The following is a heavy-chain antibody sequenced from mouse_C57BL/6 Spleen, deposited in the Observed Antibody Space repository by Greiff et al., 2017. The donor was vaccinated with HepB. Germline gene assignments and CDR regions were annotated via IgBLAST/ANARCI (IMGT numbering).Heavy chain of an antibody. Sequence: QVQLQQPGAELVKPGASVKMSCKASGYTFTSYWITWVKQRPGQGLEWIGDIYPGSGSTNYNEKFKSKATLTVDTSSNTAYMQLSSLTSEDSAVYYCAKYKDYDYGYYYAMDYWGQGTSVTVSS. V-gene: IGHV1-55*01. D-gene: IGHD2-4*01. CDR3: AKYKDYDYGYYYAMDY. CDR1: GYTFTSYW. CDR2: IYPGSGST. J-gene: IGHJ4*01.